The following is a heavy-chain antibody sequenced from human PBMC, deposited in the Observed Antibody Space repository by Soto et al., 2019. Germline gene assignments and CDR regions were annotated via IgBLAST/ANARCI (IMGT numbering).Heavy chain of an antibody. CDR3: ARGPGGCIGGNWYPNDFDI. V-gene: IGHV4-61*01. Sequence: SETLSLNCTVSGGSVSSGSYYWSWIRQPPGKGLEWIGYIYYSGSTNYNPSLKSRVTISVDTSKNQFSLKLSSVTAADTAVYYCARGPGGCIGGNWYPNDFDILGQGTMVTVSS. CDR2: IYYSGST. CDR1: GGSVSSGSYY. J-gene: IGHJ3*02. D-gene: IGHD2-15*01.